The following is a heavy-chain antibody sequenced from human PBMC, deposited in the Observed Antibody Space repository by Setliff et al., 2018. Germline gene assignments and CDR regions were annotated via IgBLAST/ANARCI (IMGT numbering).Heavy chain of an antibody. Sequence: GASVKVSCKASGGTFSSYTISWVRQAPGQGLEWMGRIIPILGIANYAQKFQGRVTITEDKSTSTAYMELSSLRSEDTAVYYCASWWEGAFDIWGQGTMVTVSS. V-gene: IGHV1-69*02. CDR1: GGTFSSYT. CDR2: IIPILGIA. CDR3: ASWWEGAFDI. J-gene: IGHJ3*02. D-gene: IGHD1-26*01.